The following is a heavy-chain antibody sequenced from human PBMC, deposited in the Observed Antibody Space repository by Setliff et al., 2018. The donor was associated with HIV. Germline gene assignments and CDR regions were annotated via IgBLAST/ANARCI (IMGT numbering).Heavy chain of an antibody. CDR3: ARELNEQWDCTCYFDY. Sequence: PSETLSLTCTVSVGSISPYYWSWIRQPPGKGLEWIGYISYSGSTKYNPSLKSRVTMSVDPSKNQFYLELTSVTAADPAVYYCARELNEQWDCTCYFDYLGQGTRVTVAS. CDR2: ISYSGST. D-gene: IGHD6-19*01. J-gene: IGHJ4*02. CDR1: VGSISPYY. V-gene: IGHV4-59*12.